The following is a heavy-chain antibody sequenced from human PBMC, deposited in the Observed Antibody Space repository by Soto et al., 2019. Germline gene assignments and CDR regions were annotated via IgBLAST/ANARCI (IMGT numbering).Heavy chain of an antibody. J-gene: IGHJ3*02. CDR3: ASEGAFDI. V-gene: IGHV3-30-3*01. CDR1: GFTFSSYA. CDR2: ISYDGSNK. Sequence: QVQLVESGGGVVQPGRSLRLSCAASGFTFSSYAMHWVRQAPGKGLEWVAVISYDGSNKYYADSVKGRFTISRDNSKNTLYLQMNSLRAEDTAVYYCASEGAFDIWGQGTMVTVSS.